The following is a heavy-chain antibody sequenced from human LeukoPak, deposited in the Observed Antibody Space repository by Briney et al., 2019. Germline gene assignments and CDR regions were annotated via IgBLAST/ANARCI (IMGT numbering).Heavy chain of an antibody. CDR3: ARDESSPEWLYYYYMDV. D-gene: IGHD3-3*01. V-gene: IGHV3-48*03. J-gene: IGHJ6*03. CDR2: ISSSGSTI. CDR1: GFTFSSYE. Sequence: GGSLRLSCAASGFTFSSYEMNWVRQAPGKGLEGVSYISSSGSTIYYADSVKGRFTISRDNAKNSLYLQMNSLRAEDTAVYYCARDESSPEWLYYYYMDVWGKGTTVTVSS.